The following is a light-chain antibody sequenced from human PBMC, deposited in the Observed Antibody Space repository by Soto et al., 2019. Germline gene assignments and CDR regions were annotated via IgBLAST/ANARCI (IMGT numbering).Light chain of an antibody. CDR3: QEANTFT. Sequence: DIQMTQSPSSVSVSVGDRVTITCRASQHIDTWLAWFQHRPGRAPKLLIQAASRLQSGVPSRFRGSGSGPDFTLTISGLQPEDFATYYCQEANTFTFGGGTKVEIK. J-gene: IGKJ4*01. V-gene: IGKV1-12*02. CDR2: AAS. CDR1: QHIDTW.